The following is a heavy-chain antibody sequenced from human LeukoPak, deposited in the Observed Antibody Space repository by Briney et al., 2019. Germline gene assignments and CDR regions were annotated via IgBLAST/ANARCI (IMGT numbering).Heavy chain of an antibody. V-gene: IGHV3-23*01. CDR2: VSSSGVST. D-gene: IGHD1-1*01. CDR1: EFTLSSYA. J-gene: IGHJ4*02. CDR3: AKVPYVHWNDMDY. Sequence: PAGSLRLACAASEFTLSSYAFGWVRQAPGKGLEWVSTVSSSGVSTYYADSVKGRFTISRNNSNNTLYPQMKGLSSQDTAVYYVAKVPYVHWNDMDYWGQGTLVTVSS.